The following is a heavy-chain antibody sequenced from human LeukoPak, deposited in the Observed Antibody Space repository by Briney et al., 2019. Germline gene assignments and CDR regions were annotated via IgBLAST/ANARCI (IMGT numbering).Heavy chain of an antibody. Sequence: GASVKVSCKASGGTFSSYAISWVRQAPGQGLEWMGGIIPIFGTANYAQKFQGRVTITADKSTSTAYMELGSLRSEDTAVYYCARDGIAARFDPWGQGTLVTVSS. CDR2: IIPIFGTA. V-gene: IGHV1-69*06. D-gene: IGHD6-13*01. CDR3: ARDGIAARFDP. CDR1: GGTFSSYA. J-gene: IGHJ5*02.